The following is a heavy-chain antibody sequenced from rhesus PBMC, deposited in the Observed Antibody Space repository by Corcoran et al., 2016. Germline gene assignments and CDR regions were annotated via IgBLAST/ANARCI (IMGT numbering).Heavy chain of an antibody. J-gene: IGHJ5-1*01. V-gene: IGHV3S4*01. Sequence: EVQLVESGGGLVQPGGSLRLSCAASGFTFSSYDMSWVRQARGKGLEWVSSISNTGKTKYNADSVKGRFNIARDKAKNSLSLQMNSLKTEDTALYYCTRSPYLDWFRFDVWGPGVLVTVSS. CDR2: ISNTGKTK. CDR3: TRSPYLDWFRFDV. CDR1: GFTFSSYD. D-gene: IGHD3-3*01.